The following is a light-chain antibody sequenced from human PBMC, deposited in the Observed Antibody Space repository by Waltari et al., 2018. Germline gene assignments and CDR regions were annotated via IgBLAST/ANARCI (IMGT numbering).Light chain of an antibody. CDR1: KSNIGSDA. CDR3: AVWDDTLNGPV. CDR2: NNY. J-gene: IGLJ2*01. V-gene: IGLV1-44*01. Sequence: QSVLTQAPSASGTPGQRVTISCSGSKSNIGSDAVNWYQQFPGAAPKLLIYNNYPRPSGVPDRFSASKSGTSASLVITGLQSDDEADYYCAVWDDTLNGPVFGGGTKLTVL.